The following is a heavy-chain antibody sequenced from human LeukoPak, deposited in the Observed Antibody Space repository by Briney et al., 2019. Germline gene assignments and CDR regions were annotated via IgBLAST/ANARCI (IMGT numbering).Heavy chain of an antibody. Sequence: PSETLSLTCTVSGGSISSYYWSWIRQPPGKGLEWIGYIYSSGSTNYSPSLKSRLTISVDTSKNQFSLKLSSVTAADTAVYYCVRTYGSSGLGYFDLWGRGTLVTVSS. CDR1: GGSISSYY. V-gene: IGHV4-59*01. CDR3: VRTYGSSGLGYFDL. J-gene: IGHJ2*01. CDR2: IYSSGST. D-gene: IGHD6-13*01.